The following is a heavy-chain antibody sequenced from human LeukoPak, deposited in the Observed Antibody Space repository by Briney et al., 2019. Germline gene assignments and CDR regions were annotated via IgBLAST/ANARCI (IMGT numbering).Heavy chain of an antibody. CDR2: MNPNSGNT. CDR3: AREYSSSSLLDY. V-gene: IGHV1-8*03. J-gene: IGHJ4*02. CDR1: GYTFTSYD. D-gene: IGHD6-6*01. Sequence: ASVKVSCKASGYTFTSYDINWVRQATGQGLEWMGWMNPNSGNTGYAQKFQGRVTITADKSTSTAYMEQSSLRSEDTAVYYCAREYSSSSLLDYWGQGTLVTVSS.